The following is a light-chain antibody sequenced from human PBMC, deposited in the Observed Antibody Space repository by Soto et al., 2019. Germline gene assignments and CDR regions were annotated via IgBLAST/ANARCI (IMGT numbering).Light chain of an antibody. J-gene: IGLJ1*01. CDR2: YDS. CDR3: QVWDSSSDRPYV. V-gene: IGLV3-21*04. Sequence: SYELTQPPSVSLAPGKTARITCGGNNIGSKSVHWYQQKPGQAPVLVIYYDSDRPSGIPERFSGSNSGNTATLTISRVEAGDEADYYCQVWDSSSDRPYVFGTGTKLTVL. CDR1: NIGSKS.